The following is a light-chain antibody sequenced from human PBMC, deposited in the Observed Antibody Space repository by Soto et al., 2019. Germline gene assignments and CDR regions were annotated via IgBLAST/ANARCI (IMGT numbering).Light chain of an antibody. Sequence: DIVMNHSPATLSVSEGERATLTSRAGQSVSSNLAWYQQKPGQAPRLLIYDASNRAAGIPARFSGSGPGTDVTLTISSLEPEDFSVYYCQQRSNWHSITFGQGTRLEIK. CDR1: QSVSSN. J-gene: IGKJ5*01. CDR3: QQRSNWHSIT. V-gene: IGKV3D-11*02. CDR2: DAS.